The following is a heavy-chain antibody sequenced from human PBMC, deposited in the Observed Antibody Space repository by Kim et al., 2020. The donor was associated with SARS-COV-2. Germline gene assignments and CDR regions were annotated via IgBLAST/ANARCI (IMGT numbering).Heavy chain of an antibody. Sequence: YYAGSVKGRFTISRDDSKITRYLQMSSLGVEDTAVYYCAKDKGVTSFDYWGQGTLVTVSS. CDR3: AKDKGVTSFDY. J-gene: IGHJ4*02. V-gene: IGHV3-30*02. D-gene: IGHD3-16*01.